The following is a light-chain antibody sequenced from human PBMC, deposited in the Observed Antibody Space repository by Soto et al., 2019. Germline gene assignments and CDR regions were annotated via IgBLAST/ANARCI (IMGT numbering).Light chain of an antibody. Sequence: QSALTQPPSASGSPGQSVTISCTGTSSDVGAYNYVSWYQQHPGKAPKLMIYEVSKRPSGVPDRFSGSKSGNTASLTVSGLQAEDEADYYCSSYADNNRGVFGGGTKVTVL. CDR1: SSDVGAYNY. CDR3: SSYADNNRGV. V-gene: IGLV2-8*01. J-gene: IGLJ2*01. CDR2: EVS.